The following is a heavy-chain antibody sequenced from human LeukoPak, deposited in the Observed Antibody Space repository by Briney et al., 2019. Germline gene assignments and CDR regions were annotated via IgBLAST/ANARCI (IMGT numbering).Heavy chain of an antibody. CDR2: ISYDKSNK. J-gene: IGHJ3*02. CDR3: ARSGVQWQWLLTYDAFDI. CDR1: GFTFSSYA. D-gene: IGHD6-19*01. V-gene: IGHV3-30*14. Sequence: GGSLRLSCAASGFTFSSYAMHWVRQAPGKGLEWVALISYDKSNKYYADSVKGRFTISRDNSKNTLFVQMNSLRTEDTAVYYCARSGVQWQWLLTYDAFDIWGQGTMVAVSS.